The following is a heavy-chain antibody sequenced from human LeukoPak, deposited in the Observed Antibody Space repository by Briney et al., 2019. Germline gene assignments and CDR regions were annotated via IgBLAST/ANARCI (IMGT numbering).Heavy chain of an antibody. Sequence: SETLSLTCTVSGGSISSYYWSWIRQPPGKGLEWIGYIYYSGSTNYNPSLKSRVTISVDTSKNQFSLKLSSVTAADTAVYYCARVGASNWFDPWGQGTLVTVSS. CDR3: ARVGASNWFDP. J-gene: IGHJ5*02. CDR1: GGSISSYY. V-gene: IGHV4-59*01. D-gene: IGHD3-10*01. CDR2: IYYSGST.